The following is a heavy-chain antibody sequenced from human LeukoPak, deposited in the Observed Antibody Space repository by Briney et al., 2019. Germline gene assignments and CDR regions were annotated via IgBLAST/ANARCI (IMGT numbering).Heavy chain of an antibody. Sequence: SETLSLTCAVYGGSFSGYYWSWIRQPPGKGLEWIGEVNHSGSTNYNPSLKSRVTISVDTSKNQFSLKLSSVTAADTAVYYCARVGADGSGFLFDYWGQGTLVTVSS. CDR3: ARVGADGSGFLFDY. CDR1: GGSFSGYY. J-gene: IGHJ4*02. CDR2: VNHSGST. D-gene: IGHD3-10*01. V-gene: IGHV4-34*01.